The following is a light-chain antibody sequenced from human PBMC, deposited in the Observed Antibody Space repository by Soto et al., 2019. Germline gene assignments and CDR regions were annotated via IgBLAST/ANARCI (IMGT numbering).Light chain of an antibody. J-gene: IGKJ4*01. CDR2: GAS. Sequence: EIVMTQSPATLSVSPGGSATLSCRASQIISSHLAWYQQKPGQAPRLLIYGASTRATGIPARFSGSGYGTDFTLTISGLRSEDFAVYYCQQYNDWPLTFGGGTKVEIK. V-gene: IGKV3-15*01. CDR1: QIISSH. CDR3: QQYNDWPLT.